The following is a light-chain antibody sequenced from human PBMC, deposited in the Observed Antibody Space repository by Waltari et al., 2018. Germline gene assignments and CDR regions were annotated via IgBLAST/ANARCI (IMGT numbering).Light chain of an antibody. Sequence: EIVMTQSPATLSVSPGERATLSCRASQALNTNLAWYQQKPGQAPRLLIYGASTRATGIPARFSGSGSGTESTLTISSLQSEDFAVYYCQQYNSWPPYTFGQGTKLEIK. V-gene: IGKV3-15*01. CDR1: QALNTN. CDR2: GAS. CDR3: QQYNSWPPYT. J-gene: IGKJ2*01.